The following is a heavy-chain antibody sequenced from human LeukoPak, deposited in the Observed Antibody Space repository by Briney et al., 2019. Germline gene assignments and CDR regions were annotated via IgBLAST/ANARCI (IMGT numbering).Heavy chain of an antibody. V-gene: IGHV4-61*02. CDR1: GGSISSGSYY. D-gene: IGHD6-13*01. Sequence: SETLSLTCTVSGGSISSGSYYWSWIRQPAGKGLEWIGRIYTSGSTNYKPSLKSRVTISVDTSKNQFSLKLSSVTAADTAVYYCARGYSSSWFYYFDYWGQGTLVTVSS. CDR2: IYTSGST. CDR3: ARGYSSSWFYYFDY. J-gene: IGHJ4*02.